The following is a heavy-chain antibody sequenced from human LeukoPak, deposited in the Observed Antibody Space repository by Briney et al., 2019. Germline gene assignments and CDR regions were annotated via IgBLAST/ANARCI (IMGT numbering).Heavy chain of an antibody. CDR3: ARGPFIYYDSSGYYLH. Sequence: SETLSLTCTVSGGSISSSSYYWSWIRQPPGKGLEWIGEINHSGSTNYNPSLKSRVTISVDTSKNQFSLKLSSVTAADTAVYYCARGPFIYYDSSGYYLHWGQGTLVTVSS. D-gene: IGHD3-22*01. V-gene: IGHV4-39*07. CDR2: INHSGST. J-gene: IGHJ4*02. CDR1: GGSISSSSYY.